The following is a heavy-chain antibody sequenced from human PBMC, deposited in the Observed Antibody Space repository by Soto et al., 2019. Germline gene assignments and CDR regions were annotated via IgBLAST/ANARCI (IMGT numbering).Heavy chain of an antibody. Sequence: ASVKVSCKASGYTFTSYAMHWVRQAPGQRLEWMGWINAGNGNTKYSQKFQGRVTITRDTSASTAYMELSSLRSEDTAVYYCARGRSYYYGSGSYYGAFDIWGQGTMVTVS. CDR1: GYTFTSYA. CDR2: INAGNGNT. J-gene: IGHJ3*02. CDR3: ARGRSYYYGSGSYYGAFDI. V-gene: IGHV1-3*01. D-gene: IGHD3-10*01.